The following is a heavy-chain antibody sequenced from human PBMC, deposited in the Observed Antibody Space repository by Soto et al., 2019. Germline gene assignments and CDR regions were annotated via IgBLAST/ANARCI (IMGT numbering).Heavy chain of an antibody. V-gene: IGHV3-11*01. CDR1: GFTFSDYY. CDR2: ISSSGSTI. Sequence: GGSLRLSCAASGFTFSDYYMSWIRQAPGKGLEWVSYISSSGSTIYYADSMKGRFTISRDNAKNSLYLQMNSLRAEDTAVYYCAGGPYNYVWGSDPPHFDYWGQGALVTVSS. CDR3: AGGPYNYVWGSDPPHFDY. J-gene: IGHJ4*02. D-gene: IGHD3-16*02.